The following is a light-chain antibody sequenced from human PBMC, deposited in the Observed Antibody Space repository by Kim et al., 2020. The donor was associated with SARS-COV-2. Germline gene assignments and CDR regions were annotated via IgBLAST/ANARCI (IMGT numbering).Light chain of an antibody. CDR1: SIGSKN. Sequence: SVSRRETATIACGGSSIGSKNVHWYQQKPGRAPVLVIYRDTNRPSGIPERFSGSNSGNTATLTTSRAQAGDEGDYYCQVWATSAGVFGGGTQLTVL. CDR3: QVWATSAGV. V-gene: IGLV3-9*01. CDR2: RDT. J-gene: IGLJ3*02.